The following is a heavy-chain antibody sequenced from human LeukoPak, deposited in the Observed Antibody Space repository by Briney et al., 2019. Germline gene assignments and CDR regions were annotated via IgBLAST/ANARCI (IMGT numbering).Heavy chain of an antibody. CDR2: INPNSGGT. CDR1: GYTFTGYY. CDR3: AAVPISPLIVGATPGY. Sequence: ASVKVSCKASGYTFTGYYMHWVRQAPGQGLEWMGRINPNSGGTNYAQKFQGRVTMTRDTSISTAYMELSRLRSDDTAVYYCAAVPISPLIVGATPGYWGQGTLVTVSS. D-gene: IGHD1-26*01. V-gene: IGHV1-2*06. J-gene: IGHJ4*02.